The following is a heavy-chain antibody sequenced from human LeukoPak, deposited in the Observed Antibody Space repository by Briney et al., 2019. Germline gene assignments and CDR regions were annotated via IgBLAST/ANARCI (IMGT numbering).Heavy chain of an antibody. CDR2: ISTSGSP. CDR3: AREGRSSTPGY. J-gene: IGHJ4*02. CDR1: GGSISGYY. Sequence: SETLSLTCTVSGGSISGYYWSWIRQPAGKGLEWIGRISTSGSPKYDPSLKSRVTMSVDTSKNQFSLSLTSVTAADTAVYYCAREGRSSTPGYWGQRSLVTVSS. V-gene: IGHV4-4*07. D-gene: IGHD2-15*01.